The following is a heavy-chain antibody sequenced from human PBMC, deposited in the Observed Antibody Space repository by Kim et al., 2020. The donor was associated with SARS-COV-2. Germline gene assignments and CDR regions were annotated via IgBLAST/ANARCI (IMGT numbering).Heavy chain of an antibody. J-gene: IGHJ4*01. CDR1: GGSISSSNYY. V-gene: IGHV4-39*07. Sequence: SETLSLTCTVSGGSISSSNYYWGWVRQPPGKGLEWIGTIYYSGSTYYNPSLRSRVTISLDMSKNQFSLNLNSVTAADTAVYYCTREESSAVINWGQGTLVTVSS. CDR2: IYYSGST. CDR3: TREESSAVIN. D-gene: IGHD2-21*01.